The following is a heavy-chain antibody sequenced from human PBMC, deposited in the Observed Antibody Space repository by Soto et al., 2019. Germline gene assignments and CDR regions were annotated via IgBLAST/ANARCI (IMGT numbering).Heavy chain of an antibody. CDR1: GFTLSSCG. Sequence: QVQVVESGGGVVQPGRSLRLSCAASGFTLSSCGMQWVRQAPGKGLEWVGVITYDGGSEHYADFVKGRFTISRDSSEKTVYLQMNSLRVEDSAVYYCAKEQSSGYYRVVDHWGQGTLVTVSS. J-gene: IGHJ4*02. D-gene: IGHD6-19*01. V-gene: IGHV3-30*18. CDR2: ITYDGGSE. CDR3: AKEQSSGYYRVVDH.